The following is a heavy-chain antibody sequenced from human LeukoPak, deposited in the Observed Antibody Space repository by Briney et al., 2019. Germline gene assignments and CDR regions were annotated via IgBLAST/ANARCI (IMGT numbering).Heavy chain of an antibody. J-gene: IGHJ4*02. CDR1: GGSFSGYY. CDR2: INHSGST. Sequence: PSETLSLTCAVYGGSFSGYYGSWIRQPPGKGLEWIGEINHSGSTNYNPSLKSRVTIPVDTSKNQFSLKLSSVTAADTAVYYCARGIGSYWGQGTLVTVSS. V-gene: IGHV4-34*01. D-gene: IGHD1-14*01. CDR3: ARGIGSY.